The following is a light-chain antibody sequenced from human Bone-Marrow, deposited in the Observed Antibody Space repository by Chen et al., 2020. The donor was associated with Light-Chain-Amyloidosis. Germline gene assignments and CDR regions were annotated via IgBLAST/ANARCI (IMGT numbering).Light chain of an antibody. CDR3: GSYAGIYWV. Sequence: QSALPQPASVSGSPGQLITISCTGTSRDVGSFNLVSWYQQHPGKAPKLMIYEVSKPPSGVSIRFSVSKSVNTASLTVSGLQAEDEADYYLGSYAGIYWVFGGGTKLPVL. CDR2: EVS. J-gene: IGLJ3*02. CDR1: SRDVGSFNL. V-gene: IGLV2-23*02.